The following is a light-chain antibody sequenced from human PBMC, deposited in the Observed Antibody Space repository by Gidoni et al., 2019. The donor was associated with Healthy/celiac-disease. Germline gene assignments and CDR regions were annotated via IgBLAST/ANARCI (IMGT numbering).Light chain of an antibody. J-gene: IGKJ2*04. CDR3: QQSYSTPPGS. CDR2: AAS. V-gene: IGKV1-39*01. CDR1: QSISSY. Sequence: IQMTQSPSSLSASVGDRVTITCRASQSISSYLNWYQQKPGKAPKLLIYAASSLQSGVPSRFSGSGSGTDFTLTISSLQPEDFATYYCQQSYSTPPGSLGQGTKLEIK.